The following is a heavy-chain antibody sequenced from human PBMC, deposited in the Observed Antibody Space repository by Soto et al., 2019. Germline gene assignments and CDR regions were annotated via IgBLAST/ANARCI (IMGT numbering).Heavy chain of an antibody. CDR3: ANLHLFLIEYQWPDLDIGDY. D-gene: IGHD2-15*01. CDR2: ISGSGGST. J-gene: IGHJ4*02. V-gene: IGHV3-23*01. Sequence: GGSLRLSCAASGFTFSSYAMSWVRQAPGKGLEWVSAISGSGGSTYYADSVKGRFTISRDNSKNTLYLQMNSLRAEDTAVYYCANLHLFLIEYQWPDLDIGDYWGQGTLVTVSS. CDR1: GFTFSSYA.